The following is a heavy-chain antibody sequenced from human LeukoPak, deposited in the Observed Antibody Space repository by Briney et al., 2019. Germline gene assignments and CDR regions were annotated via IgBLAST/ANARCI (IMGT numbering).Heavy chain of an antibody. CDR2: IYHSGST. CDR3: ARTPYYYDSSGYSKPPYYFDY. V-gene: IGHV4-4*02. Sequence: SETLSLTCAVSGGSISSSNWWSWVRQPPGKGLEWIGEIYHSGSTNYNPSLKSRVTISVDKSKNQFSLKLSSVTAADTAVYYCARTPYYYDSSGYSKPPYYFDYWGQGTLVTVSS. D-gene: IGHD3-22*01. J-gene: IGHJ4*02. CDR1: GGSISSSNW.